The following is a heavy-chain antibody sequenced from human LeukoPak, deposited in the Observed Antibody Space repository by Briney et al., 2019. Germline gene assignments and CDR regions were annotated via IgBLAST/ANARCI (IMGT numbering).Heavy chain of an antibody. D-gene: IGHD2-8*01. CDR3: ARSPYCTNGVCYNRGYYYFDY. Sequence: GGPLRLSCAASGFTFSSYAMHWVRQAPGKGLEYVSAISSNGGSTYYANSMKGRFTISRDNSKNTLYLQMGSLRAEDMAVYYCARSPYCTNGVCYNRGYYYFDYWGQGTLVTVSS. J-gene: IGHJ4*02. CDR2: ISSNGGST. CDR1: GFTFSSYA. V-gene: IGHV3-64*01.